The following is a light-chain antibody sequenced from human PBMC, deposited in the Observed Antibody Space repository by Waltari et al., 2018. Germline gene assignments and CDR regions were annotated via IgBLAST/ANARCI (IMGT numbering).Light chain of an antibody. J-gene: IGLJ3*02. CDR2: RNN. CDR3: GGWDDSLNGWV. V-gene: IGLV1-47*01. Sequence: QSVMTQPPSASGTPGQRVTISCSGSNSNIGNNHVYWYQQLPGAAPTLLIYRNNQRPSGVPDRFSVSKSGTSASLAISGLRSEDEGDYYCGGWDDSLNGWVFGGGTK. CDR1: NSNIGNNH.